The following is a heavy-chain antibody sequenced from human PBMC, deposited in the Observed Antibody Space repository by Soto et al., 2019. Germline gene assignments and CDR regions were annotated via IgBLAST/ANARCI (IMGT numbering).Heavy chain of an antibody. D-gene: IGHD3-9*01. Sequence: ASVKVSCKASGYTFTSYAMHWVRQAPGQRLEWMGWINAGNGNTKYSQKFQGRVTITRDTSASTAYMELSSLRSEDTAVYYCARDLTEHDDILTVPDYWGQGTLVTVSS. J-gene: IGHJ4*02. CDR1: GYTFTSYA. CDR2: INAGNGNT. V-gene: IGHV1-3*01. CDR3: ARDLTEHDDILTVPDY.